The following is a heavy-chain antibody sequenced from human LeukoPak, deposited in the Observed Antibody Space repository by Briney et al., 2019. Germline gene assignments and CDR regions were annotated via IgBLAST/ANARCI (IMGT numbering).Heavy chain of an antibody. J-gene: IGHJ4*02. V-gene: IGHV1-8*01. D-gene: IGHD3-10*01. CDR1: GYTFTSYD. CDR3: ARGLKPPLWFGELWVAEYYFDY. Sequence: SVKVSCKASGYTFTSYDINWVRQATGQGLEWMGWMNPNSGNTGYAQKFQGRVTMTRNTSISTACMELSSLRSEDTAVYYCARGLKPPLWFGELWVAEYYFDYWGQGTLVTVSS. CDR2: MNPNSGNT.